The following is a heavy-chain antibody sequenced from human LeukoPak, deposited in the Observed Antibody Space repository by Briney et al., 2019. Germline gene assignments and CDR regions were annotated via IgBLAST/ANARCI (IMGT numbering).Heavy chain of an antibody. CDR3: ARQYRVTAGPNWFDP. J-gene: IGHJ5*02. D-gene: IGHD2-2*01. Sequence: GESLKISCKGSGYSFTSYWIGWVRQMPGKGLGWVGIIYPGDSDTRYCPSFQGQVTISADKSISTAYMQWSSLKASDTAMYYCARQYRVTAGPNWFDPWGQGTLVTVSS. CDR1: GYSFTSYW. V-gene: IGHV5-51*01. CDR2: IYPGDSDT.